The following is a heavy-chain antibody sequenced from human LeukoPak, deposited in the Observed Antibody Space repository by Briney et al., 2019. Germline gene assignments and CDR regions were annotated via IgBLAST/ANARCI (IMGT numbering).Heavy chain of an antibody. V-gene: IGHV3-15*01. J-gene: IGHJ4*02. D-gene: IGHD2/OR15-2a*01. CDR1: GFTFSNAW. Sequence: KAGGSLRLSCAASGFTFSNAWMSWVRQAPGKGLEWVGRIKSKTDGGTTDYAAPVKGRFTISRDDSKNTLYLQMNSLKTEDTAVYYCTTDFLRETTGYWGQGTLVTVSS. CDR3: TTDFLRETTGY. CDR2: IKSKTDGGTT.